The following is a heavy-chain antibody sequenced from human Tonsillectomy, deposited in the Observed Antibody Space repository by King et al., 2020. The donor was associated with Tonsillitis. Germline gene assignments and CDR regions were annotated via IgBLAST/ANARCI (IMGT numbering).Heavy chain of an antibody. V-gene: IGHV3-53*02. CDR3: ARGGGVSAAIALDP. CDR1: GFTVSNNY. CDR2: IYSGGNT. J-gene: IGHJ5*02. Sequence: VQLVETGGGLIQPGGSLRLSCAASGFTVSNNYMSWVRQAPGKGLEWVSVIYSGGNTDYADSVKGRFTISRDNSKNTLYLQMNGLGAEDTAVYYCARGGGVSAAIALDPWGQGTLVTVSS. D-gene: IGHD2-2*01.